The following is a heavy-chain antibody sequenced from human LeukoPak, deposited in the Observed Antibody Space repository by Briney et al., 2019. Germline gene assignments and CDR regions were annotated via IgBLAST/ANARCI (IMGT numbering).Heavy chain of an antibody. V-gene: IGHV4-59*01. D-gene: IGHD3-10*01. CDR2: IYYSGST. CDR3: ARYYGSGSPPALGFDP. J-gene: IGHJ5*02. CDR1: GGSISSYY. Sequence: SSETLSLTCTVSGGSISSYYWSWIRQPPGKGLEWIGYIYYSGSTNYNPSLKSRVTISVDTSKNQFSLKLGSVTAADTAVYYCARYYGSGSPPALGFDPWGQGTLVTVSS.